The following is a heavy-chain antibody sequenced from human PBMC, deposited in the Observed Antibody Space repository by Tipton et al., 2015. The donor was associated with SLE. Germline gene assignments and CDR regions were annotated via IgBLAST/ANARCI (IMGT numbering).Heavy chain of an antibody. Sequence: TLSLTCTVSGDSISSGNYYWTWIRQPAGKGLEWIGRIFSRGSTNNNPSLKSRLTISLDTSRNQFSLRLSSVTAADTAVYYCARGARAPAAGRDYYYYYMDVWGKGTTVTISS. CDR2: IFSRGST. J-gene: IGHJ6*03. CDR3: ARGARAPAAGRDYYYYYMDV. V-gene: IGHV4-61*02. CDR1: GDSISSGNYY. D-gene: IGHD1-14*01.